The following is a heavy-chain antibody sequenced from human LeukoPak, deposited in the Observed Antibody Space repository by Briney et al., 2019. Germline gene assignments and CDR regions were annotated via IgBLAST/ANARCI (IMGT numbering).Heavy chain of an antibody. CDR1: GGSISTNDYF. Sequence: SQTLSLTCTVSGGSISTNDYFWSWIRQPPGKGLEWIGYIYHSGNTHYNPSLKSRVTISIDRSKNQFSLNLSSVTAADTAVYFCASLSSSSRIDYWGQGTLVTVSS. CDR2: IYHSGNT. J-gene: IGHJ4*02. CDR3: ASLSSSSRIDY. D-gene: IGHD2-2*01. V-gene: IGHV4-30-2*01.